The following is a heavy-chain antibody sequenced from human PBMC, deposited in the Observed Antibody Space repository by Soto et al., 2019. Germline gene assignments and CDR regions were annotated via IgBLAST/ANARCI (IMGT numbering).Heavy chain of an antibody. CDR2: ISAYNGNT. J-gene: IGHJ6*03. Sequence: ASVKVSCKASGYTFTSYGISWVRQAPGQGLEWMGWISAYNGNTNYAQELQGRVTMTTDTSTRTTYMELRRLKSEDTAVNYSGRSITMVRGVQGSYYYYYYKDVWGKGTTVTVSS. CDR3: GRSITMVRGVQGSYYYYYYKDV. CDR1: GYTFTSYG. D-gene: IGHD3-10*01. V-gene: IGHV1-18*01.